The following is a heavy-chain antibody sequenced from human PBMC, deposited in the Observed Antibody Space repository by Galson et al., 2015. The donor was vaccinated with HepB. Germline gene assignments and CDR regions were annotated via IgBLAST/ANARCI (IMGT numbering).Heavy chain of an antibody. Sequence: SLRLSCAASGFTFSNSAIHWVRQAPGKGLEWVAVISYDGNYKNYADSVKGRFTISGDNSKNTVYLQMNSLRVEDTAVYYCARDRGYSYGFDFWGQGTLVTVSS. CDR2: ISYDGNYK. CDR3: ARDRGYSYGFDF. CDR1: GFTFSNSA. D-gene: IGHD5-18*01. J-gene: IGHJ4*02. V-gene: IGHV3-30*04.